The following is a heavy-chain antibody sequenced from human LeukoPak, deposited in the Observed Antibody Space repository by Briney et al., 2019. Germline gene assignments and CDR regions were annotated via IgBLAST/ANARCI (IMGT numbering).Heavy chain of an antibody. J-gene: IGHJ6*03. CDR2: INHSGST. D-gene: IGHD3-22*01. CDR3: ARVGGYSPYYCEYYYMDV. Sequence: PSETLSLTCTVYGGSFSGYYWSWLRQPPGKGLEWIGEINHSGSTNYNPSLKSRVTISVDTSKNQFSLKLSSVTDADTAVYYCARVGGYSPYYCEYYYMDVCGKGNTVTVSS. V-gene: IGHV4-34*01. CDR1: GGSFSGYY.